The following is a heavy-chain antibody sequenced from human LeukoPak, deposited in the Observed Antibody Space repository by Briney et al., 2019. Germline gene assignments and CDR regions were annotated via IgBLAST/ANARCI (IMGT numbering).Heavy chain of an antibody. V-gene: IGHV3-23*01. CDR3: AKSMDPYYYYYYGMDV. J-gene: IGHJ6*02. CDR2: INLSGDST. CDR1: GFIFSNYA. D-gene: IGHD2-8*01. Sequence: GGSLRLSCAASGFIFSNYAMSWVRQAPGKGLEWLSAINLSGDSTYYTDSVKGRFTISRDNSKNTLYLQMNSLRAEDTAVYYCAKSMDPYYYYYYGMDVWGQGTTVTVSS.